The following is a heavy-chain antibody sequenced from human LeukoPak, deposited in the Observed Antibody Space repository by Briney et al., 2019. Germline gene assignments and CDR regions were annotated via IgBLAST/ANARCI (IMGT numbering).Heavy chain of an antibody. CDR3: ARDRDFSMDV. CDR2: ITRSGSII. J-gene: IGHJ6*02. D-gene: IGHD3/OR15-3a*01. Sequence: TGGSLRLSCAASGFTFSSYAMNWVRQAPGKGLECVSYITRSGSIIQYADSVKGRFTISRDNANNSLYLQMSSLRAEDTAVYYCARDRDFSMDVWGQGTTVTVSS. CDR1: GFTFSSYA. V-gene: IGHV3-48*03.